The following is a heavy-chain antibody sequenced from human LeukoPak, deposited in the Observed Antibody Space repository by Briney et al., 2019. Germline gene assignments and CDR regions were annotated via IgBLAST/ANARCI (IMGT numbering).Heavy chain of an antibody. D-gene: IGHD6-13*01. CDR3: ARDKIAAADY. Sequence: TLRLSSALSLVTFSSDGIHCGPRSPGNGRGGGAVIWYDRSNKYYAYSVKGRFNISRDNSKNTLYLQMTSLSGEDPAVYYCARDKIAAADYWGTGTLVTVSS. J-gene: IGHJ4*02. V-gene: IGHV3-33*01. CDR1: LVTFSSDG. CDR2: IWYDRSNK.